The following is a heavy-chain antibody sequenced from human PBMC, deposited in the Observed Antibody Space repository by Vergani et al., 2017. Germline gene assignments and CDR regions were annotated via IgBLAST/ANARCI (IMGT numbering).Heavy chain of an antibody. CDR2: IKQDGSEK. J-gene: IGHJ4*02. D-gene: IGHD1-26*01. Sequence: EVQLVESGGGLVQPGGSLRLSCAASGFTFSSYWMSWVRQAPGKGLEWVANIKQDGSEKYYVDSVKGRFTISRDNAKNSLYLQMNSLRAEDTAVYYCTSLGVGATGEFDYWGQGTLVTVSS. V-gene: IGHV3-7*01. CDR1: GFTFSSYW. CDR3: TSLGVGATGEFDY.